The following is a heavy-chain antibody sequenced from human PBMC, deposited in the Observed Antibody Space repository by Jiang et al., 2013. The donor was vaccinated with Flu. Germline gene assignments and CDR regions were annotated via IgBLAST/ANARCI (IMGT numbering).Heavy chain of an antibody. J-gene: IGHJ3*02. D-gene: IGHD1-1*01. CDR1: GFAFSSYD. V-gene: IGHV3-13*01. Sequence: LVQPGGSLGLSCAASGFAFSSYDFHWVRQAPGKGLEWVSSIGTGSDTYYAGAVRGRFTISRENAKNSLYLRMDSLRVGDTAVYYCARGSNTGLDIWGQGTLVTVSS. CDR3: ARGSNTGLDI. CDR2: IGTGSDT.